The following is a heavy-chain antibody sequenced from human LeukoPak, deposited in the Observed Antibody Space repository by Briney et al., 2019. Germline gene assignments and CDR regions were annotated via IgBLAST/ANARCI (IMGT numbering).Heavy chain of an antibody. D-gene: IGHD3-10*01. CDR2: IYYTGKT. CDR3: AGSQNYYGSGDY. CDR1: GDSVSNGNYY. J-gene: IGHJ4*02. V-gene: IGHV4-61*03. Sequence: SETLSLTCTVSGDSVSNGNYYWSWLRQPPGKALEWIGYIYYTGKTYYNPSLEGRVTILVDTSRNHFSVKLSSVTAADTAVYYCAGSQNYYGSGDYWSQGTLVTVSS.